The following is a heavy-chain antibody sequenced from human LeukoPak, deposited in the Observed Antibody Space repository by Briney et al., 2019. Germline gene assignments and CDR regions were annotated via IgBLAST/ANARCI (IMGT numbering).Heavy chain of an antibody. J-gene: IGHJ4*02. Sequence: GGSLRLSCAASGFSFSSYWMTWVRQAPGKGLEWVANIKQDGSGKYYVDSVKGRFTISRDNAKNSLYLQMNSLRAEDTAVYYCSRETNDFWSGRRIDYWGQGALVTVSS. D-gene: IGHD3-3*01. CDR2: IKQDGSGK. CDR1: GFSFSSYW. CDR3: SRETNDFWSGRRIDY. V-gene: IGHV3-7*01.